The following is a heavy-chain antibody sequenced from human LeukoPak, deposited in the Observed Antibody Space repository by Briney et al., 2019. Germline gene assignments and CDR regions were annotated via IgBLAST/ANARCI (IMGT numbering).Heavy chain of an antibody. CDR3: ARGPYDSSGYVP. CDR2: INHSGST. Sequence: PSETLSLTCAVYGGSFSGYYWSWIRQPPGKGLEWIGEINHSGSTNYNLSLKSRVTISVDTSKNQFSLKLSSVTAADTAVYYCARGPYDSSGYVPWGQGTLVTVSS. V-gene: IGHV4-34*01. D-gene: IGHD3-22*01. J-gene: IGHJ5*02. CDR1: GGSFSGYY.